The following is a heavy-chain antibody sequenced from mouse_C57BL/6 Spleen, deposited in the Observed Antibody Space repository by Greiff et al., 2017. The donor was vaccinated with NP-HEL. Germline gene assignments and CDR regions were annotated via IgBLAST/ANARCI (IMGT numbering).Heavy chain of an antibody. Sequence: EVQLQQSGPELVKPGASVKISCKASGYSFTGYYMNWVKQSPEKSLEWIGEINPSTGGTTYNQKFKAKATLTVDKSSSTAYMQLKSLTSEDSAVYYCAKGPGTVAYWYFDVWGTGTTVTVSS. CDR2: INPSTGGT. V-gene: IGHV1-42*01. CDR3: AKGPGTVAYWYFDV. D-gene: IGHD1-1*01. CDR1: GYSFTGYY. J-gene: IGHJ1*03.